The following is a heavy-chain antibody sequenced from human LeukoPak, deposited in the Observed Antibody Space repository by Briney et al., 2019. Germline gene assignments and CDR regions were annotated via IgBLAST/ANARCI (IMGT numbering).Heavy chain of an antibody. J-gene: IGHJ6*02. Sequence: TASETLSLTCTVSGGSISNYYWSWIRQPPGKGLEWIGYIYYSGSTNYNPSLKSRVTISVDTSKNQFSLKLSSVTAADTAVYYCARVGYYYGSGTSQGLDVWGQGTTVTVSS. D-gene: IGHD3-10*01. CDR3: ARVGYYYGSGTSQGLDV. CDR1: GGSISNYY. V-gene: IGHV4-59*01. CDR2: IYYSGST.